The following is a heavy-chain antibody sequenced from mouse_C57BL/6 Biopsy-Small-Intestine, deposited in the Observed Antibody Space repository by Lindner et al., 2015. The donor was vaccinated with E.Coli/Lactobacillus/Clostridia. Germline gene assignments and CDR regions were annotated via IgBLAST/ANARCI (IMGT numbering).Heavy chain of an antibody. CDR2: INPNYGTT. Sequence: VQLQESGPELVKPGASVKISCKASGYSFTDFNMNWVKQTNEKSLEWIGVINPNYGTTNYNQKFKGKATLTVDQSSSTAYMQLNSLTSEDSAVYYCTRNGYYVFDYWGQGTTLTVSS. J-gene: IGHJ2*01. CDR3: TRNGYYVFDY. V-gene: IGHV1-39*01. D-gene: IGHD2-3*01. CDR1: GYSFTDFN.